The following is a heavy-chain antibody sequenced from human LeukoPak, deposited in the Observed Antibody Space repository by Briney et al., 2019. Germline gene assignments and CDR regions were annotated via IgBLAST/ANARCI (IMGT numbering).Heavy chain of an antibody. CDR1: GFTFSSYS. CDR2: ISSSRSTI. V-gene: IGHV3-48*01. J-gene: IGHJ6*03. Sequence: GGSLRLSCAAFGFTFSSYSMNWVRQAPGKGLEWASYISSSRSTIYYADSVKGRFTISRDNAKNSLYLQMNSLRAEDTAVYYCARVYDFWSGYSPYYMDVWGEGTTVTVSS. D-gene: IGHD3-3*01. CDR3: ARVYDFWSGYSPYYMDV.